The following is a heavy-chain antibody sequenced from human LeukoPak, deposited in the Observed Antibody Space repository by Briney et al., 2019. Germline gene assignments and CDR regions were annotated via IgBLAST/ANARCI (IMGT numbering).Heavy chain of an antibody. Sequence: PSETLSLTCTVSGGSISSYYWSWIRQPPGKGLEWIGYIYYSGSTNYNPSLKSRVTVSVDTSKNQFSLKLSSVTAAYTAVYYCARYYYDSSGYYYHFDYWGQGTLVTVSS. CDR3: ARYYYDSSGYYYHFDY. J-gene: IGHJ4*02. V-gene: IGHV4-59*08. CDR2: IYYSGST. D-gene: IGHD3-22*01. CDR1: GGSISSYY.